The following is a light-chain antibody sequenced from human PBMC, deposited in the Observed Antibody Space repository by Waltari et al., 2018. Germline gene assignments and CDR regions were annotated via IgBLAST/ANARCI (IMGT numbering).Light chain of an antibody. V-gene: IGKV3-20*01. CDR3: QKYVNLPAT. J-gene: IGKJ1*01. CDR1: QRVGKY. Sequence: EIVLTQSPGTLSLSPGERAPLPCRASQRVGKYLAWYQQKPGQAPRLLMYDASTRATGIPDRFSGSGSGTDFSLTISRLEPEDFAVYYCQKYVNLPATFGQGTKVEIK. CDR2: DAS.